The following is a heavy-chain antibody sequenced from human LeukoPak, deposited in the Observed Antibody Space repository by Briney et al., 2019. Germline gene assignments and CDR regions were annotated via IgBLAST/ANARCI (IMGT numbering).Heavy chain of an antibody. Sequence: GESLKISCKGSGYSFTSYWIGWVRQMPGKDLEWMGIIYPGDSDTRYSPSFQGQVTISADKSISTAYLQWSSLKASDTAMYYCARHDDYSNFNEYYFDYWGQGTLVTVSS. J-gene: IGHJ4*02. V-gene: IGHV5-51*01. D-gene: IGHD4-11*01. CDR1: GYSFTSYW. CDR3: ARHDDYSNFNEYYFDY. CDR2: IYPGDSDT.